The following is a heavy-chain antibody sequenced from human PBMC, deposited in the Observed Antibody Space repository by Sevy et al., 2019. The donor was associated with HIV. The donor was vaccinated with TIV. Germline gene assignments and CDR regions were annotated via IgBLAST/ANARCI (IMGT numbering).Heavy chain of an antibody. D-gene: IGHD5-18*01. CDR1: EFIFDDYA. CDR3: AKDRGYSYSSIDF. Sequence: GGSLRLSCAASEFIFDDYAMHWVRQVPGRGLQWVSGISWNSGAIDYADSVKGRFTMSRDNAKNSLYLQMNNLRLEDTALYYCAKDRGYSYSSIDFWDQGTLVTVSS. J-gene: IGHJ4*02. V-gene: IGHV3-9*01. CDR2: ISWNSGAI.